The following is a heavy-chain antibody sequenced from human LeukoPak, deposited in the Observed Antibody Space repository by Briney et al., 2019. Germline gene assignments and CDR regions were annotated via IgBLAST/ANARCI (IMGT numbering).Heavy chain of an antibody. CDR3: AKDTYHDFWSGYPPNY. CDR1: GFTFSSYA. Sequence: GGSLRLSCAASGFTFSSYAMHWVRQAPGKGLEWVAVISYDGSNKYYADSVKGRFIISRDNSKNTLYLQMNSLRAEDTAVYYCAKDTYHDFWSGYPPNYWGQGTLVTVSS. V-gene: IGHV3-30-3*01. CDR2: ISYDGSNK. J-gene: IGHJ4*02. D-gene: IGHD3-3*01.